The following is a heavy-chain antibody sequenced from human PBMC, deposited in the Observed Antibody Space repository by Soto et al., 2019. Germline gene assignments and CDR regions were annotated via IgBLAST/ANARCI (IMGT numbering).Heavy chain of an antibody. D-gene: IGHD3-10*01. CDR2: IRSKANNYAT. V-gene: IGHV3-73*01. CDR3: AIEGVGFGY. CDR1: GFTFSVSS. J-gene: IGHJ4*02. Sequence: EVQLVESGGGLLQPGGSVRLSCAASGFTFSVSSMLWVRQASGKGLEWLGRIRSKANNYATSYSESVKGRFNISRDDSQDTMFLQMNSLRTEDTAMYYCAIEGVGFGYWGQGTLVTVSS.